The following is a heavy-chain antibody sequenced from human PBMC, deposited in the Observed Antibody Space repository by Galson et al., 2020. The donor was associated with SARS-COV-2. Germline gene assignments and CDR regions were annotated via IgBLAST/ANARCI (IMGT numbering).Heavy chain of an antibody. Sequence: GGSLRLSCTGSGFTFSSHVMHWVRQAPGKGLEWVAVISYDGRKKEYADSVKGRFTISRDNSKNTLYMQMNSLRPEDTAVYYCAKADIEIVYSFSGMDVWGQGTTVTVSS. CDR1: GFTFSSHV. J-gene: IGHJ6*02. CDR2: ISYDGRKK. CDR3: AKADIEIVYSFSGMDV. V-gene: IGHV3-30*04. D-gene: IGHD3-22*01.